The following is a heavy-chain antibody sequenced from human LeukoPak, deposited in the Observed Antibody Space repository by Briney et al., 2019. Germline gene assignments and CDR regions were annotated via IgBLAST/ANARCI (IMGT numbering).Heavy chain of an antibody. D-gene: IGHD6-13*01. CDR2: IYSTGST. Sequence: SETLSLTCTVSGGSISSYYWSWIRQPAGKGLEWIGRIYSTGSTNYNPSLKSRVTMSVDTSKNQFSLKLRSVTAADTAVYYCARDGGYSSSWYLSYYYYYMDVWGKGTTVTVSS. V-gene: IGHV4-4*07. CDR1: GGSISSYY. CDR3: ARDGGYSSSWYLSYYYYYMDV. J-gene: IGHJ6*03.